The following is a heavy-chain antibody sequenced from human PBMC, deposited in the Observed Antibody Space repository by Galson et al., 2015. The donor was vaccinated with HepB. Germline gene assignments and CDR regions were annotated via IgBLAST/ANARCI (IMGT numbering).Heavy chain of an antibody. CDR2: IIPILGIA. Sequence: SVKVSCKASGGTFSSYAISWVRQAPGQGLEWMGRIIPILGIANYAQKFQGRVTITADKSTSTAYMELSSLRSEDTAVYYCARGYSSSWNFDYWGQGTLVTVSS. J-gene: IGHJ4*02. CDR1: GGTFSSYA. D-gene: IGHD6-13*01. V-gene: IGHV1-69*04. CDR3: ARGYSSSWNFDY.